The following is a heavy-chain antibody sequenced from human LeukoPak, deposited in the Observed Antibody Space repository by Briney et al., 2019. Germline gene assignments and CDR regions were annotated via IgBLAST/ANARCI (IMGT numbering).Heavy chain of an antibody. Sequence: SETLSLTCTVSGGSISMSTYYWGWIRQPPGKGLQCIGSIHFSGNSYYNPSPSLKSRVTISVDTSKNQFSLNVISVTAADTAVYYCARFTRSSSSHYYYYAMDVWGQGTTVTVSS. D-gene: IGHD6-6*01. CDR1: GGSISMSTYY. V-gene: IGHV4-39*01. CDR3: ARFTRSSSSHYYYYAMDV. J-gene: IGHJ6*02. CDR2: IHFSGNS.